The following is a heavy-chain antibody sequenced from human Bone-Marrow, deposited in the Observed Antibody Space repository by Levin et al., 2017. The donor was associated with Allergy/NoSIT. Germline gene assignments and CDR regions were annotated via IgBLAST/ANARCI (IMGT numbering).Heavy chain of an antibody. J-gene: IGHJ4*02. CDR2: ISYDGSNK. CDR1: GFTFSSYG. Sequence: GESLKISCAASGFTFSSYGMHWVRQAPGKGLEWVAVISYDGSNKYYADSVKGRFTISRDNSKNTLYLQMNSLRAEDTAVYYCAKREEQQLVNISPGDYWGQGTLVTVSS. CDR3: AKREEQQLVNISPGDY. D-gene: IGHD6-13*01. V-gene: IGHV3-30*18.